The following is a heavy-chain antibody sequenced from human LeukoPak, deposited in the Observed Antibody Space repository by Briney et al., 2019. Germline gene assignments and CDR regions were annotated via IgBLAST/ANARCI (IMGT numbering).Heavy chain of an antibody. CDR2: VNTDETVT. Sequence: TGGSLRLSRAASGFTFTNYWMHWDRQAPGKGLGSVSRVNTDETVTAYADSLKGRFTISRDNAKHTLYLQMKSLRADDTAVYYCARDCCSITHCYEHDALDIWGQGTMVAVSS. V-gene: IGHV3-74*01. CDR1: GFTFTNYW. CDR3: ARDCCSITHCYEHDALDI. D-gene: IGHD2-2*01. J-gene: IGHJ3*02.